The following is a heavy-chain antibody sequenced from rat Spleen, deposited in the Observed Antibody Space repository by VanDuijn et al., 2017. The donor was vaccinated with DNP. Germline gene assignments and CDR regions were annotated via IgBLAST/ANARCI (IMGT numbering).Heavy chain of an antibody. CDR2: ITSSGGST. CDR1: GFTFSDYN. J-gene: IGHJ3*01. Sequence: EVQLVESGGGLVQPGRSLKISCTASGFTFSDYNMAWVRQAPNKGLEWVASITSSGGSTYYPDSVKGRFTISRDNAKNTLYLQMNSLKSEDTATYYCARHYNFDWFAYWGQGTLVTVSS. V-gene: IGHV5S23*01. D-gene: IGHD1-5*01. CDR3: ARHYNFDWFAY.